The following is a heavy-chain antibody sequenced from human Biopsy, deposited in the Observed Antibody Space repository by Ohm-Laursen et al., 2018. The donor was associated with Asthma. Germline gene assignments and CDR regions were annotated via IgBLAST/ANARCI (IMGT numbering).Heavy chain of an antibody. CDR2: IYSGGTS. D-gene: IGHD3-3*01. Sequence: SLRLSCAASGFAVSRDHMFWVRQAPGKGLEWVSVIYSGGTSHTADSVRGRFTISRDYSKNTLYLQMHSLRAEDTAVYYCARSIYDFWSGYYGMDVWGQGTTVTVSS. CDR1: GFAVSRDH. V-gene: IGHV3-66*01. CDR3: ARSIYDFWSGYYGMDV. J-gene: IGHJ6*02.